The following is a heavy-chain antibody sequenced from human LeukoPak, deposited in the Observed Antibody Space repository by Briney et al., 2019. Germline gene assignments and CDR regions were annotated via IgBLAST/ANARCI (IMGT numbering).Heavy chain of an antibody. CDR3: VRDNGPEQLALDL. CDR2: IWFDGSDK. D-gene: IGHD6-6*01. Sequence: GGSLRLSCAASGFTFSNLGMHWVRQAPGKGLEWVALIWFDGSDKKYADSVKGQFTISRDNSKNTLFLQMNSLRVEDTAVYYCVRDNGPEQLALDLWGQGTLVTVSS. CDR1: GFTFSNLG. V-gene: IGHV3-33*01. J-gene: IGHJ5*02.